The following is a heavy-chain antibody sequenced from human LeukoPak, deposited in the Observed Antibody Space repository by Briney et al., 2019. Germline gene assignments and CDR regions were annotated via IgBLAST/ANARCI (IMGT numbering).Heavy chain of an antibody. CDR1: GFTFSSYA. CDR2: ISYDGSNK. J-gene: IGHJ4*02. V-gene: IGHV3-30-3*01. Sequence: GGSLRLSCAASGFTFSSYAMHCVRHAPGKGLEWVAVISYDGSNKYYADSVKGRFTISRDNSKNTLYLQMNSLRAEDTAVYYCVRSVDSSGYYPYYFDYWGQGTLVTVSS. D-gene: IGHD3-22*01. CDR3: VRSVDSSGYYPYYFDY.